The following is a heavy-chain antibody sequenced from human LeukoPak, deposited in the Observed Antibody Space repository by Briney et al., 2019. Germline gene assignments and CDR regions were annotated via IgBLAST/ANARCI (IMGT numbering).Heavy chain of an antibody. CDR3: ARGPVNYDYYYGMDV. J-gene: IGHJ6*02. CDR1: GFTFSSYG. CDR2: ISYDGSNK. Sequence: PGRSLRLSCAASGFTFSSYGMHWVRQAPGKGLEWVAVISYDGSNKYYADSVKGRFTISRDNSKNTLYLQMNSLRAEDTAVYYCARGPVNYDYYYGMDVWGQGTTVTVSS. D-gene: IGHD3-22*01. V-gene: IGHV3-30*03.